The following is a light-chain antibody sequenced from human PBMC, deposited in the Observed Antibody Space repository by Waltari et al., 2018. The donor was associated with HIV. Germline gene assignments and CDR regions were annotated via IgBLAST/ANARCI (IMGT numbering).Light chain of an antibody. CDR2: EAS. J-gene: IGKJ1*01. CDR1: QSIGSW. CDR3: QEYNTYSET. V-gene: IGKV1-5*03. Sequence: DIQMTQSPSTLSASSGDSVTITCRASQSIGSWLAWYQQKPGKAPTLLISEASTLQTGVPSRFSGSGSGTEFTLTISSLHPDDFATYYCQEYNTYSETFGQGTKVEIK.